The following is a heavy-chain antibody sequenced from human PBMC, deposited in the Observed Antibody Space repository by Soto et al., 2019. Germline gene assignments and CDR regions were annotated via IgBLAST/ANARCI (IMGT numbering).Heavy chain of an antibody. V-gene: IGHV4-30-2*05. CDR2: IYHSGTT. CDR3: ARAEYSIRCLNGFDS. J-gene: IGHJ5*01. Sequence: SETLSLTCTVSGGAFSSGAFAWTWIRQPPKKGLEWIGYIYHSGTTSYNPSLRSRVTISIDTSKNQSSLTLSSVTAADRAVYYCARAEYSIRCLNGFDSWGQGTLVTVSS. D-gene: IGHD6-6*01. CDR1: GGAFSSGAFA.